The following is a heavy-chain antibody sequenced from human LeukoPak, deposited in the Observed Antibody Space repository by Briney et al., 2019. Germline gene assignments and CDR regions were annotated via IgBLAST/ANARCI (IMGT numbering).Heavy chain of an antibody. CDR2: ISYDGSNK. Sequence: GGSLRLSCAASGFTFSSYAMHWVRQAPGKGLEWVAVISYDGSNKYYADSVKGRFTISRDNSKNTLYPQMNSLRAEDTAVYYCARPSTAYSSSSFGYWGQGTLVTVSS. CDR3: ARPSTAYSSSSFGY. D-gene: IGHD6-6*01. V-gene: IGHV3-30-3*01. J-gene: IGHJ4*02. CDR1: GFTFSSYA.